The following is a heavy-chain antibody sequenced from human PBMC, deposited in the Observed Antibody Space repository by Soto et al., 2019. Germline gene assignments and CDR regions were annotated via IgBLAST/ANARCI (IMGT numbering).Heavy chain of an antibody. CDR3: ARESPYGSGSYHPYYYYYGMDV. CDR2: MHYTGFS. CDR1: GDSVTSHY. Sequence: SETLSLTCSFSGDSVTSHYLTWIRQSPEKGLEWIGYMHYTGFSNYNPSLKSRVTISVDTSKNQFSLKLSSVTAADTAVYYCARESPYGSGSYHPYYYYYGMDVWGQGTTVTVSS. D-gene: IGHD3-10*01. J-gene: IGHJ6*02. V-gene: IGHV4-59*02.